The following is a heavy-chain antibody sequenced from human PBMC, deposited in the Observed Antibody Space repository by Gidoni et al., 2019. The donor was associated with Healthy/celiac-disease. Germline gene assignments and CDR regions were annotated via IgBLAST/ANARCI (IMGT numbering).Heavy chain of an antibody. CDR1: GFPFGDYA. CDR3: TRVWGSYRRDFDY. D-gene: IGHD3-16*02. Sequence: EVQLVESGGGLVQPGRSLRLSCTASGFPFGDYAMSWVRQAPGKGLEWVGFISSKAYGGTTEYAASVKGRFTISRDDSKSIAYLQMNSLKTEDTAVYYCTRVWGSYRRDFDYWGQGTLVTVSS. V-gene: IGHV3-49*04. J-gene: IGHJ4*02. CDR2: ISSKAYGGTT.